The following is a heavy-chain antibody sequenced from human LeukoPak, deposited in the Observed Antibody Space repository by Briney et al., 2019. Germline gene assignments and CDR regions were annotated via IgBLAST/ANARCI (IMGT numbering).Heavy chain of an antibody. CDR3: TTQIDRSGTFLYPKYFDY. V-gene: IGHV3-30*02. Sequence: GGSLRLSCAASGFTFNTFGMHWVRQTPGKGREWVAFIRHDGSDQYYADSVKGRFTLSRDNSQSTLYLQMNSLTTGDTAIYHCTTQIDRSGTFLYPKYFDYWGQGTLATVSS. CDR2: IRHDGSDQ. D-gene: IGHD3-10*01. J-gene: IGHJ4*02. CDR1: GFTFNTFG.